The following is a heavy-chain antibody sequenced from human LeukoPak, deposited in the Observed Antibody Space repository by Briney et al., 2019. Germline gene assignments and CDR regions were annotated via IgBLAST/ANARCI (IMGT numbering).Heavy chain of an antibody. CDR1: GGSISTYY. CDR3: ARGGAARLHFQN. CDR2: IYHSGST. Sequence: ASETLSLTCTVSGGSISTYYWNWIRQPPGMGLEWIGYIYHSGSTNYNPSLQSRVTISVDTSKNQFSLNLNSVTAADTAVYYCARGGAARLHFQNWGQGTLVTVSS. D-gene: IGHD6-6*01. V-gene: IGHV4-59*01. J-gene: IGHJ1*01.